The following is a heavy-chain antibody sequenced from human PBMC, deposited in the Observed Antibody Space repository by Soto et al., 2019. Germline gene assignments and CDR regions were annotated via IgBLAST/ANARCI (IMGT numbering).Heavy chain of an antibody. J-gene: IGHJ5*02. CDR2: INHSGST. D-gene: IGHD3-16*01. V-gene: IGHV4-34*01. Sequence: SETLSLTCAVYGGSFSGYYWSWIRQPPGKGLEWIGEINHSGSTNYNPSLKSRVTISVDTSKNQFSLKLSSVTAADTAVYYCARGSMITFGGRFDPWGQGTLVTVSS. CDR1: GGSFSGYY. CDR3: ARGSMITFGGRFDP.